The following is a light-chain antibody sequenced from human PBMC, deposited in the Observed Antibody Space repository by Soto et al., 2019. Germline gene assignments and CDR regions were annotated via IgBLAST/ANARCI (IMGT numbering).Light chain of an antibody. J-gene: IGKJ2*01. CDR1: QNIKTN. CDR3: HQYNSWPPGT. CDR2: DAS. Sequence: VMIQPPLSLPSTPAEQATPPSRTSQNIKTNLAWYQHKPGQAPRLLISDASTRATGIPARFSGSGSGTEFTLTISSLQSEDFALYYCHQYNSWPPGTFGQGTKVDIK. V-gene: IGKV3-15*01.